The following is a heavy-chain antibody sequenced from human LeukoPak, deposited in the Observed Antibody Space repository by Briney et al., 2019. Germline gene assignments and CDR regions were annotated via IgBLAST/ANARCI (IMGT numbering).Heavy chain of an antibody. CDR3: ARGLAYGDYFAFDY. CDR1: GGTFSSYA. CDR2: IIPIFGTA. V-gene: IGHV1-69*06. D-gene: IGHD4-17*01. J-gene: IGHJ4*02. Sequence: ASVKVSCKASGGTFSSYAISWVRQAPGQGLEWMGGIIPIFGTANYAQKFQGRVTITADKSTSTAYMELSSLRSEDTAVYYCARGLAYGDYFAFDYWGQGTLVTVSS.